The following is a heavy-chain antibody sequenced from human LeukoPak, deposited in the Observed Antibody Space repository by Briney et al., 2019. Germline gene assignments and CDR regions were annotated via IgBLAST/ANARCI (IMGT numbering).Heavy chain of an antibody. V-gene: IGHV3-30-3*01. J-gene: IGHJ5*02. D-gene: IGHD2-2*01. Sequence: PGGSLRLSCAASGFTFSSYAMHWVRQAPGKGLEWVAVISYDGSNKYYADSVKGRFTISRDNSKNTLYLQMNSLRAEDTAVYYCARGNYCSSTSCYSGFDPWGQGTLVTVSS. CDR1: GFTFSSYA. CDR2: ISYDGSNK. CDR3: ARGNYCSSTSCYSGFDP.